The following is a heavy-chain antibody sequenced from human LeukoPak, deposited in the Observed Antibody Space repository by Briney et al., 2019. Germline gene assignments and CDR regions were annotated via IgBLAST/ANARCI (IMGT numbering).Heavy chain of an antibody. CDR1: GFTFSDYY. V-gene: IGHV3-11*04. CDR3: ARRSSSNRYYMDV. J-gene: IGHJ6*03. D-gene: IGHD6-13*01. CDR2: ISSSGSTI. Sequence: GGSLRLSCAASGFTFSDYYMSWIRQAPGKGLEWVSYISSSGSTIYYADSVKGRFTISRDNAKNSLYLQMNSLRAEDTAVYYCARRSSSNRYYMDVWGKGTTVTVSS.